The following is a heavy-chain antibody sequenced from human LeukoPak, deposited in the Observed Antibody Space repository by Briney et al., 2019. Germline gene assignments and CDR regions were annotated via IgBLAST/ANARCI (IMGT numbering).Heavy chain of an antibody. CDR1: GGSISSYY. D-gene: IGHD6-6*01. V-gene: IGHV4-59*01. CDR3: ASYSSSSFYFDY. J-gene: IGHJ4*02. CDR2: IYYSGST. Sequence: SETLSLTCTVSGGSISSYYWSWIRQPPGKGLEWIGYIYYSGSTNYNPSLKSRVTISVDTSKNQFSLKLSSVTAADTAVHYCASYSSSSFYFDYWGQGTLVTVSS.